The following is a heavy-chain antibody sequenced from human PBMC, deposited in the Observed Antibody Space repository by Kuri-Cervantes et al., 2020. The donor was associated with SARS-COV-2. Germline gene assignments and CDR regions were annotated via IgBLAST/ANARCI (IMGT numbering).Heavy chain of an antibody. J-gene: IGHJ4*02. Sequence: GSLRLSCAVYGGSFSGYYWSWIRQPPGKGLEWIGSIYHSGSTYYNPSLKSRVTISVDTSKNQFSLKLSSVTAADTAVYYCALGYCSSTSCHPFDYWGQGTLVTVSS. CDR3: ALGYCSSTSCHPFDY. CDR2: IYHSGST. V-gene: IGHV4-34*01. CDR1: GGSFSGYY. D-gene: IGHD2-2*01.